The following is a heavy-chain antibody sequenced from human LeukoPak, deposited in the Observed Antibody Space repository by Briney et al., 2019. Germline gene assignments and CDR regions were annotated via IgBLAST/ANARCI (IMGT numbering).Heavy chain of an antibody. CDR2: INHSGST. CDR1: GGSFGDYD. V-gene: IGHV4-34*01. CDR3: ARTGRGYTSNSNYYYMDV. J-gene: IGHJ6*03. D-gene: IGHD4-11*01. Sequence: SETRSLTCAVYGGSFGDYDWSWIRQPPGKGLEWIGEINHSGSTNYNPSLKSRVTISVGTSENQFSLKLSSVTAADTAVYYCARTGRGYTSNSNYYYMDVWGKGTTVTVSS.